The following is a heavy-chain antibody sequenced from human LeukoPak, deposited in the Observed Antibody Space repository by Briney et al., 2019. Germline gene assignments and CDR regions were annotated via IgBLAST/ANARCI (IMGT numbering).Heavy chain of an antibody. V-gene: IGHV4-59*01. J-gene: IGHJ5*02. CDR2: IYYSGST. CDR1: GRSISSYY. D-gene: IGHD3-10*01. Sequence: SGTLSLTCTVSGRSISSYYWSWIRQPPGKGLEWIGYIYYSGSTNYNPSLKSRVTISVDTSKNQFSLKLSSVTAADTAVYYCARYYGSGSYYNWFDPWGQGTLVTVSS. CDR3: ARYYGSGSYYNWFDP.